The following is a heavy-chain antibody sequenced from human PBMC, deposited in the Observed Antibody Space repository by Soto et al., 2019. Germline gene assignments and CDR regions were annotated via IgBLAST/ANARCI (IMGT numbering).Heavy chain of an antibody. CDR1: GFTFSSYA. D-gene: IGHD3-16*02. V-gene: IGHV3-23*01. CDR3: AKDLVPSLGELSHAGNWFDP. Sequence: GGSLRLSCAASGFTFSSYAMSWVRQAPGKGLEWVSAISGSGGSTYYADSVKGRFTISRDNSKNTLYLQMNSLRAEDTAVYYCAKDLVPSLGELSHAGNWFDPWGQGTLVTLSS. CDR2: ISGSGGST. J-gene: IGHJ5*02.